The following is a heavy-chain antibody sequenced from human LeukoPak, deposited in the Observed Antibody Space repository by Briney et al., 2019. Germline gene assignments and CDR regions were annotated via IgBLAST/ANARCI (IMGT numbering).Heavy chain of an antibody. V-gene: IGHV1-69*04. D-gene: IGHD2-15*01. CDR1: GYTFTSYY. CDR2: IIPILGIA. CDR3: ARVMYCSGGSCYSGGFGWFDP. J-gene: IGHJ5*02. Sequence: RASVKVSCKASGYTFTSYYMHWVRQAPGQGLEWMGRIIPILGIANYAQKFQGRVTITADKSTSTAYMELSSLRSEDTAVYYCARVMYCSGGSCYSGGFGWFDPWGQGTLVTVSS.